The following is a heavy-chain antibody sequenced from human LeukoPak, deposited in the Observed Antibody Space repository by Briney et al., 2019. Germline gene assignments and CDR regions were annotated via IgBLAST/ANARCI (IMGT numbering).Heavy chain of an antibody. D-gene: IGHD7-27*01. V-gene: IGHV4-59*12. Sequence: PSETLSLTCTVSGGSISGYYWSWIRQPPGMGLEWIAYIYYSGNTRYNPSLKSRVTMSVDTSKNQFSLKLSSVTAADTAVYYCARGSNWGDYWGQGTLVTVSS. CDR3: ARGSNWGDY. CDR2: IYYSGNT. J-gene: IGHJ4*02. CDR1: GGSISGYY.